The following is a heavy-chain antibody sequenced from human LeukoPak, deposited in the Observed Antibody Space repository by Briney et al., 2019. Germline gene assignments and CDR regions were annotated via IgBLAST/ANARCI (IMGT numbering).Heavy chain of an antibody. Sequence: GGSLRLSCAASGFTFSSYSMNWVRQAPGKGLEWVSYISSSSTIYYADSVKGRFTISRDNAKNSLYLQMNSLRAEDTAVYYCARDWAPDYSNSYWGQGTLVTVSS. V-gene: IGHV3-48*01. CDR2: ISSSSTI. CDR3: ARDWAPDYSNSY. D-gene: IGHD4-11*01. J-gene: IGHJ4*02. CDR1: GFTFSSYS.